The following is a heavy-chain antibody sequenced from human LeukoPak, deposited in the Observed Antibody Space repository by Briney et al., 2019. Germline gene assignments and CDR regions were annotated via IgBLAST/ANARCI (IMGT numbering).Heavy chain of an antibody. V-gene: IGHV3-33*01. CDR1: GFTFRSYG. D-gene: IGHD2-15*01. Sequence: GGSLRLSCAASGFTFRSYGMHWVRQAPGKGLDWVAIIWYDGSNKYYADSVKGRFIISKDNSKNTLYLQMNSLRAEDTAVYYCATHHSTKGFDYWGQGTLVTVSS. CDR2: IWYDGSNK. J-gene: IGHJ4*02. CDR3: ATHHSTKGFDY.